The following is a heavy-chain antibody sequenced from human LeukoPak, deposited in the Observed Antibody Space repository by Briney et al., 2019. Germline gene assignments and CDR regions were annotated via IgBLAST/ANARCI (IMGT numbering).Heavy chain of an antibody. J-gene: IGHJ4*02. Sequence: SETLTLTCTVSGGSISSYFWSWIRQPPGKGLEWLGYINYSGSTSYSPSLKSRGTISVDTAKNQFSLNLNSVTAADTALYYCAKDIFYDSKARGFDYWGQGTLVTVSS. CDR3: AKDIFYDSKARGFDY. D-gene: IGHD3-22*01. CDR1: GGSISSYF. V-gene: IGHV4-59*12. CDR2: INYSGST.